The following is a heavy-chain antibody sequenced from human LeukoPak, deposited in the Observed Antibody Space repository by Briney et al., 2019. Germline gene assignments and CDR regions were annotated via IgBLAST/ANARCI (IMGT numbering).Heavy chain of an antibody. Sequence: GGSLRLSCAASGFTFSSYAMSWVRQAPGKGLEWVSAISGSGGSTYYADSVKGRFTISRDNSKNTLYLQMNSLRAEDTAVYYCAKDRGTSGYDPHAFDIWGQGTMVTVSS. CDR1: GFTFSSYA. J-gene: IGHJ3*02. CDR2: ISGSGGST. D-gene: IGHD5-12*01. V-gene: IGHV3-23*01. CDR3: AKDRGTSGYDPHAFDI.